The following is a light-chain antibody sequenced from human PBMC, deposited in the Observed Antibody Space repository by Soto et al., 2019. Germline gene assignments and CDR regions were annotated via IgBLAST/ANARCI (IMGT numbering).Light chain of an antibody. CDR3: QQYNSYSWT. CDR2: KAS. J-gene: IGKJ1*01. Sequence: DIQMTQSPSTLSASVGGIVTITCRASQSISSWLAWYQQKPGKAPKLMIYKASSLESGVPSRFSGSGSGTECTLTISSLQPDDFATYYCQQYNSYSWTLGQGTKVDIK. V-gene: IGKV1-5*03. CDR1: QSISSW.